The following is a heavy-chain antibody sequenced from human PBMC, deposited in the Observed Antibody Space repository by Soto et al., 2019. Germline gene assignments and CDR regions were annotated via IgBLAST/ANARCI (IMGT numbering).Heavy chain of an antibody. J-gene: IGHJ4*02. CDR3: AREPLIRGVRYYFDY. CDR2: IFYSGST. V-gene: IGHV4-31*03. D-gene: IGHD3-10*01. Sequence: PSETLSLTCTVSGDSISGGSYYWTWVRQRPGTGLEWMGYIFYSGSTSYNPSLRSRLSMSVDTSKNEFSLKLSSVTAADTAVYYCAREPLIRGVRYYFDYWGRGTLVTVSS. CDR1: GDSISGGSYY.